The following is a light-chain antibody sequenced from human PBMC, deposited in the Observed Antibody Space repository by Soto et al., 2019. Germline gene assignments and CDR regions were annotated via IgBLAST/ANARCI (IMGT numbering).Light chain of an antibody. CDR3: QQYNNWPPLT. V-gene: IGKV3-15*01. CDR1: QSVSGN. CDR2: GAS. J-gene: IGKJ4*01. Sequence: EIVMTQSLATLSVSPGESATLSCRASQSVSGNLACYQKTPGQAPRLLIYGASTRATGIPARFSGSGSGTEFTLTISSLQSEDFAVYYCQQYNNWPPLTFGGGTKVEIK.